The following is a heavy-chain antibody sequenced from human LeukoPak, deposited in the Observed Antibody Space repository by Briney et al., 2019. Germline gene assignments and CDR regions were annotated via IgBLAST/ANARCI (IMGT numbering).Heavy chain of an antibody. CDR2: IYPGDSDT. CDR3: ARQDYGGNSIQLDP. V-gene: IGHV5-51*01. D-gene: IGHD4-23*01. CDR1: GYIFTNYW. Sequence: GESLKISCKGSGYIFTNYWIAWVRQLPGQGLEWMGIIYPGDSDTKYNPSFEGQVTISVDKSISTTYLQWSRLNASDTAMYYCARQDYGGNSIQLDPWGQGTLVTVSS. J-gene: IGHJ5*02.